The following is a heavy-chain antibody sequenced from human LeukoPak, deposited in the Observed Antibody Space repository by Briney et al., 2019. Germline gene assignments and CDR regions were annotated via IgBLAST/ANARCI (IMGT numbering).Heavy chain of an antibody. V-gene: IGHV3-53*01. Sequence: PGGSLRLSCAASGFTVSSNYMSWVRQAPGKGLEWVSVIYSGGSTYYADSVKGRFTISRDNSKNTLYLQMNSLRAEDTAVYYCAKDIGPRIAAALGYWGQGTLVTVSS. D-gene: IGHD6-13*01. CDR1: GFTVSSNY. CDR3: AKDIGPRIAAALGY. J-gene: IGHJ4*02. CDR2: IYSGGST.